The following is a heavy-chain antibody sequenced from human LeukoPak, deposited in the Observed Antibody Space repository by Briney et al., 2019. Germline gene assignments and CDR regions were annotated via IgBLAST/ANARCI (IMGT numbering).Heavy chain of an antibody. D-gene: IGHD1-26*01. V-gene: IGHV1-24*01. CDR3: ARVTGSIDY. CDR1: GYTLTELS. J-gene: IGHJ4*02. Sequence: ASVKVSCKVSGYTLTELSMHWVRQAPGKGLEWMGGFDPEDGETIYAQKFQGRVTMTRDTSISTAYMELSSLRSEDTAVYYCARVTGSIDYWGQGTLVTVSS. CDR2: FDPEDGET.